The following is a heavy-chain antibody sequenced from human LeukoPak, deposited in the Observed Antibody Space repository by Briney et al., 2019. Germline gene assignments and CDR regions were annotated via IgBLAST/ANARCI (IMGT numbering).Heavy chain of an antibody. J-gene: IGHJ4*02. CDR3: AIGAVGFDY. CDR1: GYTFTSYD. CDR2: INPNSDNT. V-gene: IGHV1-8*01. Sequence: ASVKVSCKASGYTFTSYDINWVRQATGQGLEWMGWINPNSDNTDYAQKFQGRVTITRDTSISTAYMELSSLRSEDTAVYYCAIGAVGFDYWGQGTLVTVSS. D-gene: IGHD6-19*01.